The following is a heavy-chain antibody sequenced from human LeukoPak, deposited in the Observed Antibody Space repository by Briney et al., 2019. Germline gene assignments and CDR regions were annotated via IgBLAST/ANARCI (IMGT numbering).Heavy chain of an antibody. CDR2: INHSGST. CDR3: ASGIRGYFDY. V-gene: IGHV4-34*01. Sequence: SETLSLTCAVYGGSFSGYYWSWIRQPPGKGLEWIGEINHSGSTNYNPSLKSRVTISVDTSKNQSSLKLSSVTAADTAVYYCASGIRGYFDYWGQGTLVTVSS. D-gene: IGHD3-10*01. J-gene: IGHJ4*02. CDR1: GGSFSGYY.